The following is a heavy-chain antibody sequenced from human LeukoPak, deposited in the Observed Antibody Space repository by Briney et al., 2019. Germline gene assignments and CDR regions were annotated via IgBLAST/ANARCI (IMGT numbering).Heavy chain of an antibody. V-gene: IGHV3-48*03. CDR1: GFTFSSYE. CDR2: ISSSGSTI. CDR3: ARDLSDYGDYGAFDY. Sequence: GGSLRLSCAASGFTFSSYEMNWVRQAPGKGLEWVSYISSSGSTICYADSVKGRFTISRDNAKNSLYLQMNSLRAEDTAVYYCARDLSDYGDYGAFDYWGQGTLVTVSS. D-gene: IGHD4-17*01. J-gene: IGHJ4*02.